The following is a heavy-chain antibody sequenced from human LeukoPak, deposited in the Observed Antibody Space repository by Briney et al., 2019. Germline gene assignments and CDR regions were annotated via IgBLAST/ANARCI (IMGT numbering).Heavy chain of an antibody. Sequence: PGGSLRLSCAASGFSFNSYWMTWVRQPPGRGLEWLANIDTAGTDTYYVDPVKGRFTISRDNAKNLVYLQMNTLRAEDTAVYSCGRFGYVAGIDLWGQGTLVTVSS. CDR3: GRFGYVAGIDL. J-gene: IGHJ4*02. CDR2: IDTAGTDT. V-gene: IGHV3-7*01. D-gene: IGHD6-19*01. CDR1: GFSFNSYW.